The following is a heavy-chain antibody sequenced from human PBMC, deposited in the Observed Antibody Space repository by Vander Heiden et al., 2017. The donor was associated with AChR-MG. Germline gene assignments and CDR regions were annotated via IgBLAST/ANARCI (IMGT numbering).Heavy chain of an antibody. V-gene: IGHV4-38-2*01. CDR3: ARVRSLSLGPAEGARDI. D-gene: IGHD2-2*01. CDR2: FHQSGPT. CDR1: GYSLSSGYY. J-gene: IGHJ3*02. Sequence: QVRLQESGPGLVKPSQTLSLACAVSGYSLSSGYYRAWLRQPQGKGLGWIGCFHQSGPTYYRSSLKSRGTISFDTSKNQFSLSLRSVTAADTAVYYCARVRSLSLGPAEGARDIWGRGTLGTVSP.